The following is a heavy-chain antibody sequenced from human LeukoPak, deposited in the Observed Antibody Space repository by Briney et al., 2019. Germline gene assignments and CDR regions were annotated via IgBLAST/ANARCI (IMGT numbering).Heavy chain of an antibody. J-gene: IGHJ4*02. CDR2: INTNTGNP. Sequence: ASVKVSCKASGYTFTSYAMNWVRQAPGQGLEWMGWINTNTGNPTYAQGFTGRFAFSLDTSVSTAYLQISSLKAEDTAVYYCASFMAAAGPGPGYFDYWGQGALVTVSS. CDR3: ASFMAAAGPGPGYFDY. V-gene: IGHV7-4-1*02. D-gene: IGHD6-13*01. CDR1: GYTFTSYA.